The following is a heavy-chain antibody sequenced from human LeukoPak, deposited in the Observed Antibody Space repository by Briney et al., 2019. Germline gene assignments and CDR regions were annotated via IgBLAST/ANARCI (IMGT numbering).Heavy chain of an antibody. V-gene: IGHV4-59*08. CDR3: ARHRFASVVILDH. J-gene: IGHJ4*02. CDR2: VYNSGTT. Sequence: SETLSLTCTVSGGSVSSFYWSWLRQPPGKEPEWIGNVYNSGTTNYNPSLKRRVTISVDTSKNLLSLQLRSVTAADTAVYYCARHRFASVVILDHWGQGALVTVSS. CDR1: GGSVSSFY. D-gene: IGHD3-22*01.